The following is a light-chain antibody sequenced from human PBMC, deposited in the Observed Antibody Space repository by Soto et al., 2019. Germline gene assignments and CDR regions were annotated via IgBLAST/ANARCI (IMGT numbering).Light chain of an antibody. CDR3: CSFAGTYTI. Sequence: QSALTQPRSVSGSPGQSVTISCTGSSSDVGGYSHVSWFQQHPGKAPKLMIYDVTKRPSGVPDRSSGSKSGNTASLTISGLQAEDESDYYCCSFAGTYTIFGGGTKVTVL. CDR2: DVT. V-gene: IGLV2-11*01. J-gene: IGLJ2*01. CDR1: SSDVGGYSH.